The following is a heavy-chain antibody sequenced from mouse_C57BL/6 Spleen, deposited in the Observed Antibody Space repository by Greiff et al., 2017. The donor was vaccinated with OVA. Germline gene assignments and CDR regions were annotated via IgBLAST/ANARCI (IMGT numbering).Heavy chain of an antibody. J-gene: IGHJ2*01. CDR3: ARGGRFFDY. V-gene: IGHV1-50*01. CDR1: GYTFTSYW. Sequence: QVQLQQPGAELVKPGASVKLSCKASGYTFTSYWMQWVKQRPGQGLEWIGEIDPSDSYTNYNQKFKGKATLTVETSSSTAYMQLSSLTSEDSAVYYCARGGRFFDYWGQGTTLTVSS. D-gene: IGHD1-1*01. CDR2: IDPSDSYT.